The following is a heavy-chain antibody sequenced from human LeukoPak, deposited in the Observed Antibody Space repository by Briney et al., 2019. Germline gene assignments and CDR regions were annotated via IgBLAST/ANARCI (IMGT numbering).Heavy chain of an antibody. CDR2: ISYDGSNK. CDR1: GFTFSSYG. CDR3: AKAPLIVVVPLED. J-gene: IGHJ4*02. D-gene: IGHD3-22*01. V-gene: IGHV3-30*18. Sequence: PGGSLRLSCAASGFTFSSYGMHWVRQAPGKGLEWVAVISYDGSNKYYADSVKGRFTISRDNSKNTLYLQMDSLRAEDTAVYYCAKAPLIVVVPLEDWGQGTLVTVSS.